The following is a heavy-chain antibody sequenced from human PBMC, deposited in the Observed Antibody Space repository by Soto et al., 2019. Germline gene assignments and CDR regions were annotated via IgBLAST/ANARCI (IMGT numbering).Heavy chain of an antibody. Sequence: GGSLRLSCAASGFTFSSYAMSWVRQAPGKGLEWVSAISGSGGSTYYADSVKGRFTISRDNSKNTRYLQMNSLRAEDTAVYYCANGVTMVRGVIKPVDYYYYMDVWGKGTTVTVSS. CDR3: ANGVTMVRGVIKPVDYYYYMDV. CDR2: ISGSGGST. D-gene: IGHD3-10*01. CDR1: GFTFSSYA. V-gene: IGHV3-23*01. J-gene: IGHJ6*03.